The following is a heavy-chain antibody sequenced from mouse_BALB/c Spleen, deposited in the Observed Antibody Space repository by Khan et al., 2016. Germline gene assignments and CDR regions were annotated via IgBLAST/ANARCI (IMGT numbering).Heavy chain of an antibody. D-gene: IGHD2-4*01. CDR3: ARHYDYGGGFAY. CDR1: GFVFSRYW. Sequence: EVKLLESGGGLVQPGGSLKLSCAASGFVFSRYWRSGVRQAPGKGLEGIGEIKQDSSTINYTPSLKDKFIISRDNAKNTQYLQMSKGRSEDTALYYCARHYDYGGGFAYWGQGTLVTVSA. J-gene: IGHJ3*01. CDR2: IKQDSSTI. V-gene: IGHV4-1*02.